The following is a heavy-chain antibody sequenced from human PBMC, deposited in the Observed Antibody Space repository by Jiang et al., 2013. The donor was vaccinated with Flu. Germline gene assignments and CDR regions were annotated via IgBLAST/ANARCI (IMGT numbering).Heavy chain of an antibody. CDR1: SGSISSGDYW. CDR2: IYYGGST. D-gene: IGHD2-2*01. CDR3: ARGPLVVPAAIMGTRNDAFDI. J-gene: IGHJ3*02. Sequence: GSGLVKPSQTLSLTCTVSSGSISSGDYWWNWIRQPPGKGLEWIGYIYYGGSTYYNPSLKSRVTISVDTSKNQFSLKLSSVTAADTAVYYCARGPLVVPAAIMGTRNDAFDIWGQGTMVTVSS. V-gene: IGHV4-30-4*01.